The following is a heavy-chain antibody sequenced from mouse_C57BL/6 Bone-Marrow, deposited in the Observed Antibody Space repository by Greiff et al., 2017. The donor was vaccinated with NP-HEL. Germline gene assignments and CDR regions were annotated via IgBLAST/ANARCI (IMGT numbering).Heavy chain of an antibody. V-gene: IGHV1-18*01. D-gene: IGHD2-5*01. CDR2: INPNNGGT. CDR1: GYTFTDYN. CDR3: ARKGGDYSNSWFAY. Sequence: VQLQQSGPELVKPGASVKIPCKASGYTFTDYNMDWVKQSHGKSLEWIGDINPNNGGTIYNQKFKGKATLTVDKSSSTAYMELRSLTTEDTADYYCARKGGDYSNSWFAYWGQGTLVTVSA. J-gene: IGHJ3*01.